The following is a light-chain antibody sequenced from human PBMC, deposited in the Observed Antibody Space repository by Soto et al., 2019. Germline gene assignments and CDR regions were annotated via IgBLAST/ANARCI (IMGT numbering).Light chain of an antibody. CDR1: QSISSS. J-gene: IGKJ2*01. CDR2: GAS. Sequence: EIVMTQSPATLSVSPGERATLSCRASQSISSSLAWYQQKPGQAPRLLIYGASTRATGIPARFSGSGSGTEFTLTISSLQFEDLAVYYCQQYNNGPTYTFGQGTKLEIK. CDR3: QQYNNGPTYT. V-gene: IGKV3-15*01.